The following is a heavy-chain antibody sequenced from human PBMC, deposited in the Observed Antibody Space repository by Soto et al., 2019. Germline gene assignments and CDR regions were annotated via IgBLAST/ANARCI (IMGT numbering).Heavy chain of an antibody. J-gene: IGHJ5*02. D-gene: IGHD1-1*01. Sequence: QVQLVQSGAEVKKPGSSVKVSCKATGGTFSSYTISWVRQAPGQGLEWMGRIIPILGIANYAQKFQGRVTITADKSTSTAYMELSSLRSEDTAVYYCARDPGTTGTTRFFLDWFDPWGQGTLVTVSS. V-gene: IGHV1-69*08. CDR2: IIPILGIA. CDR1: GGTFSSYT. CDR3: ARDPGTTGTTRFFLDWFDP.